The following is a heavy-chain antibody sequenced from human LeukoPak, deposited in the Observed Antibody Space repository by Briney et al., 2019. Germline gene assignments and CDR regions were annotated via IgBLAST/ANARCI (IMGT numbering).Heavy chain of an antibody. D-gene: IGHD2-15*01. V-gene: IGHV4-61*05. Sequence: PSETLSLTCTVSGDSISSDNSYWGWIRQPPGKGLEWIGYIYYSGSTNYNPSLKSRVTISVDTSKKQFSLKLSSVTAADTAVYYCARCEGYCDYWGQGTLVTVSS. CDR2: IYYSGST. CDR1: GDSISSDNSY. CDR3: ARCEGYCDY. J-gene: IGHJ4*02.